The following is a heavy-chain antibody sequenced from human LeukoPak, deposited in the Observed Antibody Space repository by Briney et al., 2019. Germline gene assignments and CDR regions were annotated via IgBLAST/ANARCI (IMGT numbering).Heavy chain of an antibody. CDR1: GFTFGDYA. CDR3: TRGCSSTSCQNDY. D-gene: IGHD2-2*01. V-gene: IGHV3-49*03. J-gene: IGHJ4*02. Sequence: PGGSLRLSCTASGFTFGDYAMSWFRQAPGKGLEWVGFIRSKAYGGTTEYAASAKGRFTISRDDSKSIAYLQMNSLKTEDTAVYYCTRGCSSTSCQNDYWGQGTLVTVSS. CDR2: IRSKAYGGTT.